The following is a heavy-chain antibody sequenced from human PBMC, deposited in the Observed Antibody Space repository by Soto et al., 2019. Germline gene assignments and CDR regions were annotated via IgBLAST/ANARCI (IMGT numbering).Heavy chain of an antibody. CDR3: AREGGVGYCRGGSCSYDAFDI. J-gene: IGHJ3*02. CDR1: GYTFTGYY. Sequence: QVQLVQSGAEVKKPGASVKVSCKASGYTFTGYYMHWVRQAPGQGLEWMGWINPNSGGTNYEQKFQGWVTMARDTSISSGYMELSRRRSDDTAVDYCAREGGVGYCRGGSCSYDAFDIWGQGTMVTVSS. CDR2: INPNSGGT. D-gene: IGHD2-15*01. V-gene: IGHV1-2*04.